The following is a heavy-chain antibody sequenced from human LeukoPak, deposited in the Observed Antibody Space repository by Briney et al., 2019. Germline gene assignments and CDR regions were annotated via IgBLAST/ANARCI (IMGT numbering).Heavy chain of an antibody. D-gene: IGHD3-3*01. J-gene: IGHJ3*02. CDR3: ASGIGVGDSFDI. V-gene: IGHV3-74*01. CDR1: GFTFSSYW. CDR2: INSDARNT. Sequence: QPGGSLRLSYAASGFTFSSYWMYWVRQAPGKGLVWVSRINSDARNTNYADSVQGRFTISRDNAKNTLYLQMNSLRVEDTAVYYCASGIGVGDSFDIWGQGTMVTVSS.